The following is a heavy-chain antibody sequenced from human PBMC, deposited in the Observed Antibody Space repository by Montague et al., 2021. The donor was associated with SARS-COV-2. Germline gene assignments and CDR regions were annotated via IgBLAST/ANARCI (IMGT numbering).Heavy chain of an antibody. D-gene: IGHD6-19*01. J-gene: IGHJ5*02. Sequence: SETLSLTCAVYGGSFSGYYWSWIRQPPGKGLEWIGEINHSGSTNYNPSLKSRVTISVDTSKNQFSLKLSSVTAADTAVYYCATAVAGFSWFDPWGQGTLVTVSS. V-gene: IGHV4-34*01. CDR1: GGSFSGYY. CDR2: INHSGST. CDR3: ATAVAGFSWFDP.